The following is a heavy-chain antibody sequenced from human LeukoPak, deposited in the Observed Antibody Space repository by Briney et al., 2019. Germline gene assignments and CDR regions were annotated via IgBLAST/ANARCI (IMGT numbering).Heavy chain of an antibody. V-gene: IGHV1-46*01. CDR3: ARDAGGGVKLKVFDI. CDR1: GYTFTSYY. Sequence: ASVKVSCKASGYTFTSYYMHWVRQAPGQGLEWMGIINPSGGSTSYAQKFQGRVTMTRDTSTSTVYMELSSLRSEDTAVYYCARDAGGGVKLKVFDIGGQGTMVTVSS. D-gene: IGHD2-8*01. CDR2: INPSGGST. J-gene: IGHJ3*02.